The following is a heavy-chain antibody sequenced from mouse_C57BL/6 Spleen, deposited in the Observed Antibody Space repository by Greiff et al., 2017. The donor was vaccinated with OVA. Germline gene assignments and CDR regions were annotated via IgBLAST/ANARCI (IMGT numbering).Heavy chain of an antibody. CDR3: ARSGIPRGIAY. CDR1: GYTFTSYW. D-gene: IGHD3-1*01. Sequence: QVQLQQPGTELVKPGASVKLSCKASGYTFTSYWMHWVKQRPGQGLEWIGNINPSNGGNNYNEKFKRKATLTVDKSSSTDYMQRSRLTSEDIAVYDCARSGIPRGIAYWGQGTLVTVSA. V-gene: IGHV1-53*01. J-gene: IGHJ3*01. CDR2: INPSNGGN.